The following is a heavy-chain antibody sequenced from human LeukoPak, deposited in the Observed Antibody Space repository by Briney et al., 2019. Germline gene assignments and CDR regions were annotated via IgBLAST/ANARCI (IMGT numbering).Heavy chain of an antibody. CDR3: ARDGVVIISTLTGFDY. Sequence: SETLSLTCAVYGESFIGYFWSWIRQPPGKGLEWIGEINHSGSTNYNPSLKSRVTISLETSKNRFSLKLTSVTAADTAVYYCARDGVVIISTLTGFDYWGQGTLVTVSS. J-gene: IGHJ4*02. V-gene: IGHV4-34*01. CDR1: GESFIGYF. CDR2: INHSGST. D-gene: IGHD3-22*01.